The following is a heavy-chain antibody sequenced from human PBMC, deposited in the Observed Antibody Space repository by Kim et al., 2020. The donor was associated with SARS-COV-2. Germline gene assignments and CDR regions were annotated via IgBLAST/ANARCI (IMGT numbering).Heavy chain of an antibody. V-gene: IGHV3-72*01. CDR1: GLTFSDHY. D-gene: IGHD2-21*02. Sequence: GGSLRLSCAASGLTFSDHYMDWVRQAPGKGLEWVGRVRNKANSYTTEYAASVKGRFTISRDDSKNSVYLHMNSLKTEDTAGYYCTRDLQEYGGDSAGGNWGQGTLVTVSS. CDR3: TRDLQEYGGDSAGGN. J-gene: IGHJ4*02. CDR2: VRNKANSYTT.